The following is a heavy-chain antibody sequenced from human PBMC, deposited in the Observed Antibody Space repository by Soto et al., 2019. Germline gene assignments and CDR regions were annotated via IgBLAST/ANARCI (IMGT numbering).Heavy chain of an antibody. D-gene: IGHD3-10*01. CDR3: ARGSHDYGSGSYSDY. V-gene: IGHV3-48*01. CDR2: ISSSSSTI. CDR1: GFTFSSYS. J-gene: IGHJ4*02. Sequence: GGSLRLSCAASGFTFSSYSMNWVRQAPGKGLEWVSYISSSSSTIYYADSVKGRFTISRDNAKNSLYLQMNSLRAEDTAVYYCARGSHDYGSGSYSDYWGQGTLVTVSS.